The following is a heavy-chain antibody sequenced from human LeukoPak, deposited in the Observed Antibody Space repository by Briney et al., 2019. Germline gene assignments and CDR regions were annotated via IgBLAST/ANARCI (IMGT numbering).Heavy chain of an antibody. V-gene: IGHV3-23*01. CDR2: ISGGGNTT. CDR3: AKERALLWFGQFSRGCMDV. J-gene: IGHJ6*02. Sequence: GGSLRLSCAASGLTFSSFTMSWVRLAPGKGLERVSTISGGGNTTFYADFVRGRFTTSRDNSKNTLDLQMNSLRVEDTAVYYCAKERALLWFGQFSRGCMDVWGQGTTVSVSS. CDR1: GLTFSSFT. D-gene: IGHD3-10*01.